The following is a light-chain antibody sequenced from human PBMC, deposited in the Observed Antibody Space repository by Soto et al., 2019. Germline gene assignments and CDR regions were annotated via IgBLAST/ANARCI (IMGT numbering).Light chain of an antibody. Sequence: DIQLTQSPSSLSSSVLERFTMTCRTSQRITSYLNWYQQKPGKAPRLLIYGSSSLQGGVPSRFSGSGSGTDFTLTISSLQPEDFSTYYCQQSHSMPWTFGQGTKVDI. CDR3: QQSHSMPWT. CDR2: GSS. V-gene: IGKV1-39*01. J-gene: IGKJ1*01. CDR1: QRITSY.